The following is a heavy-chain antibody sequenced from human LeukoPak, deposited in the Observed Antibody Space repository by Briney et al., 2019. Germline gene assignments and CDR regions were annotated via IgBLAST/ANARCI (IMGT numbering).Heavy chain of an antibody. V-gene: IGHV4-59*08. Sequence: SETLSLTCTVSGGSISSYYWSWIRQPPGKGLEWIGYIYYSGSTNYNPSLKSRVTISVDTSKNQFSLKLSSVTAADTAVYYCARLEWELQVFDYWGQGTLVTVSS. CDR1: GGSISSYY. CDR2: IYYSGST. D-gene: IGHD1-26*01. J-gene: IGHJ4*02. CDR3: ARLEWELQVFDY.